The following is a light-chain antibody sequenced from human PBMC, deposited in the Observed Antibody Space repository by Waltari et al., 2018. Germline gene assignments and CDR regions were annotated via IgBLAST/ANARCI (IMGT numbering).Light chain of an antibody. CDR3: QQYNNWPQT. CDR2: DAS. Sequence: EIVMTQSPATLSVSPGERATLSCRASQSISSNLAWYQHRPGQAPRLLIYDASTRATGIPARFSGSGYGTAFTLTISSLQSEDFALYYCQQYNNWPQTFGQGTKVEIE. V-gene: IGKV3-15*01. J-gene: IGKJ1*01. CDR1: QSISSN.